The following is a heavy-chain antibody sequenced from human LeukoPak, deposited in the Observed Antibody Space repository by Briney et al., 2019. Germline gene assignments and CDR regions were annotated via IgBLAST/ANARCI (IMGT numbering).Heavy chain of an antibody. D-gene: IGHD2-2*01. Sequence: GECMKISCKASAYSFTSYWISWVRQMPAKGLEWRGIVYPGNSDTTYSPAFQSDVTTSSDKPTSTAYLLRSSLKPPDTALYYSGRHVGVVPAAMGYWGQGTLVTVSS. J-gene: IGHJ4*02. CDR3: GRHVGVVPAAMGY. V-gene: IGHV5-51*01. CDR2: VYPGNSDT. CDR1: AYSFTSYW.